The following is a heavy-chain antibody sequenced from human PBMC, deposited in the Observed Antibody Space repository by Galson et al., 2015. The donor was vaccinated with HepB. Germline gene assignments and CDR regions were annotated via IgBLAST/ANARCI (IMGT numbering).Heavy chain of an antibody. Sequence: SLRLSCAVSGFMFSNHWMAWVRQAPGKGLEWVANIKTDGSEKYYVDSVKGRFTISRDNPKNSLYLQMTSLRVDDAAVYFCARIASRYPPDIDYWGQGTLVTVSS. CDR1: GFMFSNHW. J-gene: IGHJ4*02. CDR3: ARIASRYPPDIDY. CDR2: IKTDGSEK. V-gene: IGHV3-7*03. D-gene: IGHD6-6*01.